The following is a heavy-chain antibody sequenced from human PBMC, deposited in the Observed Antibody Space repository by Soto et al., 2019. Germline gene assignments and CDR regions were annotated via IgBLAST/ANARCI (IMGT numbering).Heavy chain of an antibody. CDR1: GFTFSSYS. J-gene: IGHJ4*02. Sequence: GGSLRLSCAASGFTFSSYSMNWVRQAPGKGLEWVSYISSSSSTIYYADSVKGRFTISRDNAKNSLYLQMNSLRAEDTAVYYCARDCMNIVATTPGFRGLDYWGQGTLVTVSS. CDR3: ARDCMNIVATTPGFRGLDY. D-gene: IGHD5-12*01. V-gene: IGHV3-48*01. CDR2: ISSSSSTI.